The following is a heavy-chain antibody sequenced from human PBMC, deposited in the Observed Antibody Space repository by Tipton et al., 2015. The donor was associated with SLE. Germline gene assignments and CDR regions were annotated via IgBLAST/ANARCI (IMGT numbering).Heavy chain of an antibody. D-gene: IGHD5-24*01. V-gene: IGHV4-59*08. CDR2: TYYSGTI. CDR1: GVSISTYY. J-gene: IGHJ3*01. Sequence: TLSLTCTVSGVSISTYYWSWIRQPPGKGLEWIGHTYYSGTIKYNPSLKSRVTMSADTSKNQFSLSLSSVTAADTAVYYCTRHDLQLSGYFDLWGQGTMVTVSS. CDR3: TRHDLQLSGYFDL.